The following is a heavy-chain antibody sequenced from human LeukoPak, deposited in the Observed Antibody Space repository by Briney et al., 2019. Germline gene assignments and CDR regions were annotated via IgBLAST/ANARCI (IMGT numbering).Heavy chain of an antibody. D-gene: IGHD6-13*01. J-gene: IGHJ4*02. CDR2: IWYDGSNT. CDR1: GFTFSSYA. CDR3: ARDVRRAAAGTMKY. V-gene: IGHV3-33*08. Sequence: PGGSLRLSCAASGFTFSSYAMHWVRQAPGKGLEWVAVIWYDGSNTYYADSVKGRFTISRDDSKNTLYLQMNSLRAEDTAVYFCARDVRRAAAGTMKYWGQGTLVTVSS.